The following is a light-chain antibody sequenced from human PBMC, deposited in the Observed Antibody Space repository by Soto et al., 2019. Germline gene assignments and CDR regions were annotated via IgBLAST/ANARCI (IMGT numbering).Light chain of an antibody. V-gene: IGKV3-20*01. Sequence: EIVLTQYPGTVSLSPGERATLSCRASQSVSSSYLAWYQQKPGQAPRLLIYGASSRATGIPDRFSGSGSGTDFTLTISRLEPEDFAVYYCQQYGSSPLVTFGQGTRLEIK. CDR3: QQYGSSPLVT. J-gene: IGKJ5*01. CDR2: GAS. CDR1: QSVSSSY.